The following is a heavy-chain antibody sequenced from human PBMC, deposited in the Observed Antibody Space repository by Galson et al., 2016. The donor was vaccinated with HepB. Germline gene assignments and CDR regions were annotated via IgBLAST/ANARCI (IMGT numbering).Heavy chain of an antibody. Sequence: SLRLSCAASRFTFSSYAMSWVRQAPGKGLELVAVVSGSGDKKYYADSVKGRFTISRDNSKNTLYPQMNSLRAEDTAVYYCAKDLYSGSYGYFDYWGQGTMVTVSS. CDR2: VSGSGDKK. CDR1: RFTFSSYA. CDR3: AKDLYSGSYGYFDY. D-gene: IGHD1-26*01. V-gene: IGHV3-23*01. J-gene: IGHJ4*02.